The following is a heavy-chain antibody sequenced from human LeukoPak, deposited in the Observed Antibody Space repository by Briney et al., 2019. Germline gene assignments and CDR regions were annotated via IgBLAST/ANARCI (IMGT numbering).Heavy chain of an antibody. CDR2: IYPGDSDT. V-gene: IGHV5-51*01. CDR3: ARHVYDYSNYYYYYMDV. Sequence: GESLKISCKGSGYSFTSYWIGWVRQMPEKGLEWMGIIYPGDSDTRYSPSFQGQVTISADKSISTAYLQWSSLKASDTAMYYCARHVYDYSNYYYYYMDVWGKGTTVTVSS. CDR1: GYSFTSYW. J-gene: IGHJ6*03. D-gene: IGHD4-11*01.